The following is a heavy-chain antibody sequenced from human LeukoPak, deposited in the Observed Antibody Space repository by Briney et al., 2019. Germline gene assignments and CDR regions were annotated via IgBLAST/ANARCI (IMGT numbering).Heavy chain of an antibody. CDR2: INPNSGGT. J-gene: IGHJ4*02. Sequence: ASVKVSCKTSGYTFTGYYMHWVRQAPGQGLEWMGWINPNSGGTNYAQRFQGRVTMTRDTSMSTAYMELSSLRSEDTAVYYCAREDSSGWYVFDYWGQGTLVTVSS. CDR3: AREDSSGWYVFDY. CDR1: GYTFTGYY. D-gene: IGHD6-19*01. V-gene: IGHV1-2*02.